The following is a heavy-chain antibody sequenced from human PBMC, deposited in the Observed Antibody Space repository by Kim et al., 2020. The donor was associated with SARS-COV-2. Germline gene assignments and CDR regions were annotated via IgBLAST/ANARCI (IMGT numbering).Heavy chain of an antibody. V-gene: IGHV1-8*01. CDR1: GYTFTSYD. Sequence: ASVKVSCKASGYTFTSYDINWVRQATGQGLEWMGWMNPNSGNTGYAQKFQGRVTMTRNTSISTAYMELSSLRSEDTAVYYCARGRGRARSSWSNWFDPWGQGTLVTVSS. D-gene: IGHD6-13*01. CDR2: MNPNSGNT. CDR3: ARGRGRARSSWSNWFDP. J-gene: IGHJ5*02.